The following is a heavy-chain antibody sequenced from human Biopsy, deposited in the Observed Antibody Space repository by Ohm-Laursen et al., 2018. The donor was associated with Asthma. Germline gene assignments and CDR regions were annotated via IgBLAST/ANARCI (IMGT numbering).Heavy chain of an antibody. CDR1: GFTFSSYA. D-gene: IGHD5-18*01. Sequence: SLRLPCSASGFTFSSYAMSWVRQAPGKGLEWVSYISSSSTIYYADSVKGRFTISRDNAKNSLYLQMNSLRDEDTAVYYCARFKRGYSYGYAGVFDYWGQGTLVTVSS. CDR2: ISSSSTI. V-gene: IGHV3-48*02. J-gene: IGHJ4*02. CDR3: ARFKRGYSYGYAGVFDY.